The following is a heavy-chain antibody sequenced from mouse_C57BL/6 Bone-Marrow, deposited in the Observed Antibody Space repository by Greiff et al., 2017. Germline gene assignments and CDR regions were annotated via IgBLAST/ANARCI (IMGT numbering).Heavy chain of an antibody. CDR2: ISSGGSYT. J-gene: IGHJ3*01. CDR3: ARDDYVLFAY. D-gene: IGHD2-4*01. V-gene: IGHV5-6*01. CDR1: GFTFSSYC. Sequence: EVKLMESGGDLVKPGGSLKLSCAASGFTFSSYCMSWVRQTPDKRLEWVATISSGGSYTYYPDSVKGRFTISRDNAKNTQYLQRSSLKSEDTAMYYCARDDYVLFAYWGQGTLVTVSA.